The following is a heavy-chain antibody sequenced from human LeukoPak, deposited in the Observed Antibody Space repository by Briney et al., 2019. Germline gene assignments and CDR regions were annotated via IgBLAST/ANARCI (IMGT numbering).Heavy chain of an antibody. D-gene: IGHD3-3*01. J-gene: IGHJ3*02. Sequence: PGGFLRLSCAASGSTFSSHTMNWVRQAPGKGLEWISYISNTGSVIYYADSVKGRFTISRDNAKNSLYLQMNSLRAEDTAVYYCARDLLNYDFWSGGAFDIWGQGTMVTVSS. V-gene: IGHV3-48*04. CDR2: ISNTGSVI. CDR1: GSTFSSHT. CDR3: ARDLLNYDFWSGGAFDI.